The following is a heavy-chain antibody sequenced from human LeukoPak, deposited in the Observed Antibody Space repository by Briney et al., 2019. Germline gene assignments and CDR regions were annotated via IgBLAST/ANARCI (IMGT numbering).Heavy chain of an antibody. CDR2: IYSSGST. CDR3: ARMYSGTYGGIDN. D-gene: IGHD1-26*01. CDR1: GGSISSYY. V-gene: IGHV4-4*07. Sequence: SVTLSLACTVSGGSISSYYWSWIRQPAGEGLEWIGRIYSSGSTNYNPSLKSRVTLSVATSKNQFSLKLSSVTAADTAVYYCARMYSGTYGGIDNWGQGILVTVSS. J-gene: IGHJ4*02.